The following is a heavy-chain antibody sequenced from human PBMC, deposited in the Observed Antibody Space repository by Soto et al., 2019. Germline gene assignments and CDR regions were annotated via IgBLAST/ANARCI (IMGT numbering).Heavy chain of an antibody. D-gene: IGHD3-22*01. CDR2: INHSGST. V-gene: IGHV4-34*01. J-gene: IGHJ5*02. CDR3: ARGRLFNYYYDSSGYQNNWFDP. Sequence: PSETLSLTCAVYGGSFSGYYWSWIRQPPGKGLEWIGEINHSGSTNYNPSLKSRVTISVDTSKNQFSLKLSSVTAADTAVYYCARGRLFNYYYDSSGYQNNWFDPWGQGTLVT. CDR1: GGSFSGYY.